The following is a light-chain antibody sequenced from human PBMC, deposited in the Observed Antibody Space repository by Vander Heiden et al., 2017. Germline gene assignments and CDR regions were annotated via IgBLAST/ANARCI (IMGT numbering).Light chain of an antibody. CDR3: QKDNSAPWT. CDR2: AAS. V-gene: IGKV1-27*01. CDR1: QVIGNS. Sequence: GDRVTITCRASQVIGNSLAWYQQKPGKVPKLLIYAASTLQSGVPSRFSGSGSGTDFALIISCLQPEDVATYYCQKDNSAPWTFGQGTKVEI. J-gene: IGKJ1*01.